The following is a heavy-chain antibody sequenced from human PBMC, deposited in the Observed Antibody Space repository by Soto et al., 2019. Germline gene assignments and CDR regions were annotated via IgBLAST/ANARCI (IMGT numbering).Heavy chain of an antibody. CDR3: ARAPLMGKLAPTWLDP. V-gene: IGHV4-4*07. J-gene: IGHJ5*02. CDR1: GGSISSYY. Sequence: SETLSLTCTVSGGSISSYYWSWIRQPAGKGLEWIGRIYTSGSTNYNPSLKSRVTMSVDTSKNQFSLKLSSVTAADTAVYYCARAPLMGKLAPTWLDPWGQGTLVTVSS. CDR2: IYTSGST. D-gene: IGHD3-16*01.